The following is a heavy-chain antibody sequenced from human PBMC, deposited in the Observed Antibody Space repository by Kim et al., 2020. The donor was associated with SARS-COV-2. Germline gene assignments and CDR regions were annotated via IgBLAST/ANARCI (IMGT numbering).Heavy chain of an antibody. D-gene: IGHD3-16*01. CDR2: IIASFDST. CDR1: GDSFSRYG. Sequence: SVKVSCKTSGDSFSRYGISWLRQAPGQGLEWMGGIIASFDSTKYAQKFQARLRITTDESTGTVYMELTSLRSDDTAVYFCARARGASEGVFGRDSDHWGQGALVTVSS. J-gene: IGHJ4*02. V-gene: IGHV1-69*05. CDR3: ARARGASEGVFGRDSDH.